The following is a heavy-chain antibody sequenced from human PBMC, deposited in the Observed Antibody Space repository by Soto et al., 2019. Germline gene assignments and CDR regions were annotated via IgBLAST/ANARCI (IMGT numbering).Heavy chain of an antibody. J-gene: IGHJ4*02. Sequence: SETLSLTCAVYGGSFSGYYWGWIRQPPGKGLEWIGEIDHSGNTNYNPSLKSRVTISLDTSKNQFSLNLNSVTAADTAVFYCARRDDCTGGICWKNYFDSWGQGTLVTVSS. CDR3: ARRDDCTGGICWKNYFDS. CDR2: IDHSGNT. D-gene: IGHD2-8*02. V-gene: IGHV4-34*01. CDR1: GGSFSGYY.